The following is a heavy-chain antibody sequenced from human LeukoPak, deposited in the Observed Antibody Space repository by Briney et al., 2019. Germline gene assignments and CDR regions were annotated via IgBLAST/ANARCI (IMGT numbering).Heavy chain of an antibody. J-gene: IGHJ2*01. Sequence: GESLTLSCSASGLSLSSYCIHWVRQAPGKGLEWLAVISYDESHKYYADSEKGRFTISRDNSKNTLYLQMNSLRPEDTAVYYCAKDQGSATVSYWFFDLWGRGTLVTVSS. CDR2: ISYDESHK. CDR3: AKDQGSATVSYWFFDL. V-gene: IGHV3-30*18. D-gene: IGHD4-17*01. CDR1: GLSLSSYC.